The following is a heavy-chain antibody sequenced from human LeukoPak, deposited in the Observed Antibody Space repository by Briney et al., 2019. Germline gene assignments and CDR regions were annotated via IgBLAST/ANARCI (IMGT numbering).Heavy chain of an antibody. V-gene: IGHV3-21*01. D-gene: IGHD6-19*01. Sequence: GGSLRLSCAASTFTFSTYSMNWVRQAPGKGLEWVSSISSSSDYIYYADSVKGRFTISRDNAKNSLYLQMNSLRAEDTAVYYCARDKYSSGWYHFDYWGQGTLVTVSS. CDR1: TFTFSTYS. J-gene: IGHJ4*02. CDR2: ISSSSDYI. CDR3: ARDKYSSGWYHFDY.